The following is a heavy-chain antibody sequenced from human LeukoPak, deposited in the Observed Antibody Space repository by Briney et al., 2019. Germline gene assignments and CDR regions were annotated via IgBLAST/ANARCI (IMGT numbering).Heavy chain of an antibody. CDR2: IIPIFGTA. CDR1: GGTFSSYA. D-gene: IGHD3-3*01. J-gene: IGHJ4*02. Sequence: SVKVSCKASGGTFSSYAISWVRQAPGQGLEWMGGIIPIFGTANYAQKFQGRVTITADESTSTAYMELSSLRSEDTAVYYCATFRAHNYDFWSGYLDYWGQGTLVTVSS. CDR3: ATFRAHNYDFWSGYLDY. V-gene: IGHV1-69*13.